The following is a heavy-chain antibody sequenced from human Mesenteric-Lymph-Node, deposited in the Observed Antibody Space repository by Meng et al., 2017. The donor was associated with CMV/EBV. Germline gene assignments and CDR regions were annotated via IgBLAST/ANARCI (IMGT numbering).Heavy chain of an antibody. Sequence: SETLSLTCSVSGGSISSSYWSWIRQPPGKGLEWFGYIYHSGSTNFNPSLESRVTISLDTSKNQFSLKLTSVTAADTAVYYYATVRGTGVFDNWGQGMLVTVSS. CDR1: GGSISSSY. D-gene: IGHD3-10*02. V-gene: IGHV4-59*01. J-gene: IGHJ4*02. CDR3: ATVRGTGVFDN. CDR2: IYHSGST.